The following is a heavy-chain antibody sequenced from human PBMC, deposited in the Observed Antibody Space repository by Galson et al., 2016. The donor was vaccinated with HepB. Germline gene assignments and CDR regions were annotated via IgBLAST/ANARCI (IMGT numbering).Heavy chain of an antibody. CDR3: ARDRGIHDLYYYGMDV. CDR1: GFAFNTYP. D-gene: IGHD3-10*01. Sequence: SLRLSCAASGFAFNTYPVHWVRQSPGKGLEWVAIIPKDGSNTYYADSVKGRFTIPRDNSKYTLYLQMNSLRAEDTAVYYCARDRGIHDLYYYGMDVWGQGTTVTVSS. V-gene: IGHV3-30-3*01. CDR2: IPKDGSNT. J-gene: IGHJ6*02.